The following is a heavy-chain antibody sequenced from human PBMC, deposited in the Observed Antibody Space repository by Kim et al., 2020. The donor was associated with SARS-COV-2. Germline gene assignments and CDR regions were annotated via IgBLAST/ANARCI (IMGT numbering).Heavy chain of an antibody. J-gene: IGHJ6*02. Sequence: ASVKVSCKASGYTFTSYDINWVRQATGQGLEWMGWMNPNSGNTGYAQKFQGRVTMTRNTSISTAYMELSSLRSEDTAVYYCASPLYSGSYWTPDLYYGMDVWGQVTTVTVSS. D-gene: IGHD1-26*01. V-gene: IGHV1-8*01. CDR1: GYTFTSYD. CDR2: MNPNSGNT. CDR3: ASPLYSGSYWTPDLYYGMDV.